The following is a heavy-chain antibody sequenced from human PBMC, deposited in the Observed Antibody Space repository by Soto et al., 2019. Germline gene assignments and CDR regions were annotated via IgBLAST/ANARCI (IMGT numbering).Heavy chain of an antibody. CDR3: AKDGYCSGGSCYSLWYFDL. CDR1: GFTFDDYA. V-gene: IGHV3-9*01. CDR2: IRWNSGSI. D-gene: IGHD2-15*01. J-gene: IGHJ2*01. Sequence: EVQLVESGGGLVQPGRSLRLSCAASGFTFDDYAMHWVRQAPGKGLEWVSGIRWNSGSIGYADSVKGRFTISRDNAKNSLYLHMNSLRAEDTALYYCAKDGYCSGGSCYSLWYFDLWGRGTLVTVSS.